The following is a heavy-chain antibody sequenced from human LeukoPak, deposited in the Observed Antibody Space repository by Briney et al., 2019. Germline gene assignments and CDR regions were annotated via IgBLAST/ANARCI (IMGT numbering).Heavy chain of an antibody. CDR2: INHSGST. CDR1: GGSFSGYY. CDR3: ARVLVGPYWFDP. J-gene: IGHJ5*02. D-gene: IGHD2-8*02. Sequence: SETLSLTCAVYGGSFSGYYWSWIRQPPGKGLEWIGEINHSGSTNYNPSLKSRVTISVDTSKNQFSLKLSSVTAADTAVYYCARVLVGPYWFDPWGQGTLVTVSS. V-gene: IGHV4-34*01.